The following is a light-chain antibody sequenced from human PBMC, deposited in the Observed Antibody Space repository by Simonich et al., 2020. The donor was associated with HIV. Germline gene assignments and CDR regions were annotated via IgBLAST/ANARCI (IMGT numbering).Light chain of an antibody. V-gene: IGKV4-1*01. J-gene: IGKJ1*01. Sequence: DIVMTQSPDSLAVSLGERATINCKSSQSVLYNSNNKNYLAWYQQKPGQPPNLLSYWASTRESGVPDRFNASGSGTDFTLTISSLQAEDVAIYYCQQYYSTPPTLGQGTKVEIK. CDR1: QSVLYNSNNKNY. CDR2: WAS. CDR3: QQYYSTPPT.